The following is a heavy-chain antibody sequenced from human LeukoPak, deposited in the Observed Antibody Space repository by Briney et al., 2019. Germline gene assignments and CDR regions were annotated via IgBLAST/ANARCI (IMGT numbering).Heavy chain of an antibody. CDR1: GFTFSSYG. Sequence: GGSLRLSCAASGFTFSSYGMHWVRQAPGKGLEWVAVISYDGSNKYYADSVKGRFTISRDNSKNTLYLQMNSLRAEDTAVYYCARGRTAAGTLYVDYWGQGTLVTVSS. D-gene: IGHD6-13*01. CDR2: ISYDGSNK. J-gene: IGHJ4*02. V-gene: IGHV3-30*03. CDR3: ARGRTAAGTLYVDY.